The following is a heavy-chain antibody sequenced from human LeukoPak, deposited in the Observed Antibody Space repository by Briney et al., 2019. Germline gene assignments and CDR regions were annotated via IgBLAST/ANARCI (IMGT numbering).Heavy chain of an antibody. J-gene: IGHJ6*02. D-gene: IGHD6-19*01. CDR2: IYYSGST. CDR1: GGSISSYY. CDR3: ARDIAVAGYYYYYGMDV. Sequence: SETLSLTCTVSGGSISSYYWSWIQQPPGKGLEWIGYIYYSGSTNYNPSLKSRVTTSVDTSKNQFSLKLSSVTAADTAVYYCARDIAVAGYYYYYGMDVWGQGTTVTVSS. V-gene: IGHV4-59*01.